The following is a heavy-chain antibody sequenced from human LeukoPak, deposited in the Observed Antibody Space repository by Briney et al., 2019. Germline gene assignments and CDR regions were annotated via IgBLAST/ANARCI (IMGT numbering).Heavy chain of an antibody. Sequence: PGRSLRLSCAASGFTFDDYAMHWVRQAPGKGLEWVSGISWNSGSIGYADSVKGRFTISRDNSQNTLYLQMNSLRTEDTAVYYCAKVGSNWDFDYWGQGTLVTVSS. CDR2: ISWNSGSI. CDR1: GFTFDDYA. J-gene: IGHJ4*02. D-gene: IGHD6-13*01. CDR3: AKVGSNWDFDY. V-gene: IGHV3-9*01.